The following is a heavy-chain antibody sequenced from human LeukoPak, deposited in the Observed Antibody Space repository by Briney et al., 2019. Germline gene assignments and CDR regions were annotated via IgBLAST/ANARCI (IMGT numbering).Heavy chain of an antibody. CDR2: IYYSQNT. V-gene: IGHV4-39*01. CDR3: VSRCGFSYGYFDY. J-gene: IGHJ4*02. D-gene: IGHD5-18*01. Sequence: PAETLSLTCTVSGGSISSSSADWGRIRPPPGKGLELIGSIYYSQNTYYNPSVKSRVTISADTSKSQYSLTLGSGSGTDTAVYYCVSRCGFSYGYFDYWGQGTLVTVS. CDR1: GGSISSSSAD.